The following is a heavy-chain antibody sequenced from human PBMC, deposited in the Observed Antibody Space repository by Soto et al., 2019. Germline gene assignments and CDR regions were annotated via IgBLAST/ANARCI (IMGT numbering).Heavy chain of an antibody. CDR1: GGSISDNNW. CDR2: IDHSGSA. CDR3: TRCLTTRVHNFFYP. D-gene: IGHD1-1*01. V-gene: IGHV4-4*02. J-gene: IGHJ5*02. Sequence: SETLSLTCAVSGGSISDNNWWTWVRQPPGKGLEWIGQIDHSGSAYYNPSLQSRVTMSVDKSKNQFSLNLSSVTAADTAVYFCTRCLTTRVHNFFYPWGQGSLVTVSS.